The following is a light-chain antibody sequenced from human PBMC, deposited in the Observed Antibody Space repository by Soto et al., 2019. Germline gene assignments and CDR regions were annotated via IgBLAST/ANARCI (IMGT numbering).Light chain of an antibody. CDR2: DAS. Sequence: EIVLTQSPATLSLSPGERATLSCRASQSVNSYLAWYQQKPGQAPRLLIYDASNRATGIPARFGGSGSETDFTLTISRLEPEDFAVYYCQQRANWPYTFGQGTKLEIK. V-gene: IGKV3-11*01. CDR3: QQRANWPYT. CDR1: QSVNSY. J-gene: IGKJ2*01.